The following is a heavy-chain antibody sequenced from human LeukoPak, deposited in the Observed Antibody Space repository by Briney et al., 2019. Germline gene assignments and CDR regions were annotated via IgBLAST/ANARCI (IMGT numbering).Heavy chain of an antibody. CDR2: IYSGGST. D-gene: IGHD3-10*01. J-gene: IGHJ4*02. CDR3: AKHYGSGSYYFDY. Sequence: PGGSLRLSCAASGLTVSSNYMSWVRQAPGKGLEWVSVIYSGGSTYYADSVKGRFTISRDNSKNTLYLQMNSLRAEDTAVYYCAKHYGSGSYYFDYWGQGTLVTVSS. V-gene: IGHV3-66*04. CDR1: GLTVSSNY.